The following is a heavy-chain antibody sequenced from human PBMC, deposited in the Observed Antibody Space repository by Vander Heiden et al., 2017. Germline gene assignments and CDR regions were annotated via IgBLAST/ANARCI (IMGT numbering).Heavy chain of an antibody. J-gene: IGHJ4*02. Sequence: QVQLVQSGAEVKKPGASVKVSCTASGYTFKDYYIYWVRQAPGQGLEWVAWINPNSGNTNSAQNFQGRVSLTRDTSISTAYMELSSLRSDDAAVYYCARGPIVVPAAPYFDHWGQGTLVTVSS. V-gene: IGHV1-2*02. CDR3: ARGPIVVPAAPYFDH. CDR2: INPNSGNT. CDR1: GYTFKDYY. D-gene: IGHD2-2*01.